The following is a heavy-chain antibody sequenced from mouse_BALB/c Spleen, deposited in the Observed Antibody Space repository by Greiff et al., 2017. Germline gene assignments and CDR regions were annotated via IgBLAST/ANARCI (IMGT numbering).Heavy chain of an antibody. J-gene: IGHJ4*01. V-gene: IGHV5-12-2*01. CDR2: ISNGGGST. CDR1: GFTFSSYT. CDR3: ARHDGDAMDY. Sequence: EVKLMESGGGLVQPGGSLKLSCAASGFTFSSYTMSWVRQTPEKRLEWVAYISNGGGSTYYPDTVKGRFTISRDNAKNTLYLQMSSLKSEDTAMYYCARHDGDAMDYWGQGTSVTVSS.